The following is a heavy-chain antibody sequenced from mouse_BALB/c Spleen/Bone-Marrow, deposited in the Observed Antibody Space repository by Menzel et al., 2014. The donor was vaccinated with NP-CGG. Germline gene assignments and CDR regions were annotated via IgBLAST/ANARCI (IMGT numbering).Heavy chain of an antibody. CDR1: GFTFSSFG. D-gene: IGHD2-4*01. J-gene: IGHJ4*01. CDR3: ARKGAMITHYYAMDY. Sequence: EVKLEESGGGLVQPGGSRKLSCAASGFTFSSFGMHWVRQAPEKGLERVAYISNGSSTIYYADTVKGRFTISRDNPKNTLFLQMTSLRSEDTAMYYCARKGAMITHYYAMDYWGQGTSVTVSS. CDR2: ISNGSSTI. V-gene: IGHV5-17*02.